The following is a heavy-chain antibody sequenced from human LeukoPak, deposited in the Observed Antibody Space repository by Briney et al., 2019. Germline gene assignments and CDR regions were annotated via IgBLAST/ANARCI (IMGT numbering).Heavy chain of an antibody. CDR1: GYTFTSYG. V-gene: IGHV1-18*01. D-gene: IGHD3-3*01. CDR3: ARSEGEVTIFGVVTPGDAFDI. J-gene: IGHJ3*02. CDR2: ISAYNGNT. Sequence: ASVKVSCKASGYTFTSYGISWVRQAPGQGLEWMGWISAYNGNTNYAQKLQGRVTMTTDTSTSTAYMELRSLRSDDTAVYYCARSEGEVTIFGVVTPGDAFDIWGQGTMVTVS.